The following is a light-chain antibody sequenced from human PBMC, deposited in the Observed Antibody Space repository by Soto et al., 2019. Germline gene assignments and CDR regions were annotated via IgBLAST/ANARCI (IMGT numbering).Light chain of an antibody. J-gene: IGKJ4*01. CDR2: WAS. CDR3: QQYSSIPLT. V-gene: IGKV4-1*01. Sequence: DIVMTQSPDSLAVSLGERATINCKSSQSVLYSANNKNYLAWYQQKPGQPPKLLIYWASIRESGVPDRFSGSASGTDFTLTISSLQAEDVAVYYCQQYSSIPLTFGGGTRVEIK. CDR1: QSVLYSANNKNY.